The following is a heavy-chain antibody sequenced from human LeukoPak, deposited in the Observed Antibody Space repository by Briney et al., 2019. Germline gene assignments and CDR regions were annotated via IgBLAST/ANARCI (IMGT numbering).Heavy chain of an antibody. CDR2: ISSSGSTI. D-gene: IGHD6-6*01. V-gene: IGHV3-11*01. CDR3: AGIEYSSSSAFDY. J-gene: IGHJ4*02. CDR1: GFTFSDYY. Sequence: GGSLRLSCAASGFTFSDYYMSWIRQAPGKGREWVSYISSSGSTIYYADSVKGRFTISRDNAKNSLYLQMNSLRAEDTAVYYCAGIEYSSSSAFDYWGQGTLVTVSS.